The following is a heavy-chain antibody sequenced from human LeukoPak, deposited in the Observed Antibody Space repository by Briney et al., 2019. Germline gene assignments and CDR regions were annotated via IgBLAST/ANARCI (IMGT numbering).Heavy chain of an antibody. CDR2: MNPNSGNT. Sequence: ASVKVSCKASGYTFTSYDINWVRQATGQGLEWMGWMNPNSGNTGYAQKFQGRVTMTRNTSINTAYMELSSLRAEDTAGYYCARVGLWWSLGDAFDIWGQGTMVTVSS. CDR1: GYTFTSYD. J-gene: IGHJ3*02. D-gene: IGHD2-21*01. V-gene: IGHV1-8*01. CDR3: ARVGLWWSLGDAFDI.